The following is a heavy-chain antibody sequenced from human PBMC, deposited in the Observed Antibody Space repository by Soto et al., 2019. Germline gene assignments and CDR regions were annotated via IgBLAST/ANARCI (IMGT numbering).Heavy chain of an antibody. D-gene: IGHD3-3*01. V-gene: IGHV3-74*01. Sequence: EVQLVESGGGLVQPGGSLRLSCAASGFTFSSYWMHWVRQAPGKGLVWVSRINSDGSSTSYADSVKGRFTISRDNAKNTLYLQMKRLRAEDTAVYYCARDAPNDFWSGYYSYYYGMDVWGQGTTVTVSS. CDR1: GFTFSSYW. CDR3: ARDAPNDFWSGYYSYYYGMDV. J-gene: IGHJ6*02. CDR2: INSDGSST.